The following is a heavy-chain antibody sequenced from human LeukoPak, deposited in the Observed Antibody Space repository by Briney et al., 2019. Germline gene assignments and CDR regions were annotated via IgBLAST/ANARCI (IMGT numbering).Heavy chain of an antibody. CDR3: ARTSSWYFGEGFCFDY. Sequence: PSETLSLTCTVSDGSISSSSYYWGWIRQPPGKGLEWIGSIYYSGSTYYNPSLKSRVTISVDTSKNQFSLKLSSVTAADTAVYYCARTSSWYFGEGFCFDYWGQGTLVTVSS. D-gene: IGHD6-13*01. J-gene: IGHJ4*02. CDR2: IYYSGST. CDR1: DGSISSSSYY. V-gene: IGHV4-39*01.